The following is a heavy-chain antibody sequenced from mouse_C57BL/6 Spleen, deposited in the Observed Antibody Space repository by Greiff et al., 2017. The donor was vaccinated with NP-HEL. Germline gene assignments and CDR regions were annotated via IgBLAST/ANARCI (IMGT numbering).Heavy chain of an antibody. CDR1: GYTFTSYW. V-gene: IGHV1-55*01. J-gene: IGHJ2*01. CDR2: IYPGSGST. D-gene: IGHD4-1*01. Sequence: QVQLQQPGAELVKPGASVKMSCKASGYTFTSYWITWVKRRPGQGLEWIGDIYPGSGSTNYNEKFKSKATMTVDTSSSTAYMQLSSLTAEDSAVYFCATGTYFDDWGQGTTLTVSS. CDR3: ATGTYFDD.